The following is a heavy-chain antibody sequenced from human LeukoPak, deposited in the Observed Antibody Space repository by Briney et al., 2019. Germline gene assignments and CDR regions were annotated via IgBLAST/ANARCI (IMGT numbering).Heavy chain of an antibody. CDR1: GFTFSSYA. D-gene: IGHD3-10*01. V-gene: IGHV3-30-3*01. Sequence: GGSLRLSCAASGFTFSSYAMHWVRQAPGKGLEWVAVISYDGSNKYYADSVKGRFTISRDNSKNTLYLQMNSLRAEDTAVYYCARAAYGSGSYLFGYYYYGMDVWGHGTTVTVSS. CDR2: ISYDGSNK. CDR3: ARAAYGSGSYLFGYYYYGMDV. J-gene: IGHJ6*02.